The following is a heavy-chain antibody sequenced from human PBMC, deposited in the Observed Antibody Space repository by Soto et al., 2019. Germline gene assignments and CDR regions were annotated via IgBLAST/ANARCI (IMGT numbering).Heavy chain of an antibody. V-gene: IGHV3-66*01. J-gene: IGHJ4*02. CDR3: AASSGYYYDHDY. Sequence: EVQLVESGGGLVQPGGSLRLSCAASGFTVSSNYMSWVRQAPGKGLEWVSVIYSGGSTYYADSVKGRFTISRDNSKNTRYLQMNSLRAEDTAVYYCAASSGYYYDHDYWGQGTLVTVSS. CDR2: IYSGGST. CDR1: GFTVSSNY. D-gene: IGHD3-22*01.